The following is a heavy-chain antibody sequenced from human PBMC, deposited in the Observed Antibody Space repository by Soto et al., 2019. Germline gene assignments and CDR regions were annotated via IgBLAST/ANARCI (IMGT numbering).Heavy chain of an antibody. V-gene: IGHV3-13*01. D-gene: IGHD2-2*01. CDR3: AKVWDIVVVPAASPFDY. CDR2: IGTAGDT. Sequence: GGSLRLSCAASGFTFSSYDMHWVRQATGKGLEWVSAIGTAGDTYYPGSVKGRFTISRENAKNSLYLQMNSLRAEDTAVYYCAKVWDIVVVPAASPFDYWGQGTLVTVSS. CDR1: GFTFSSYD. J-gene: IGHJ4*02.